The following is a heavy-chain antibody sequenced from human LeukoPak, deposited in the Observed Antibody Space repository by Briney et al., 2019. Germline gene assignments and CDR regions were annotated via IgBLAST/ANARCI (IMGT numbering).Heavy chain of an antibody. V-gene: IGHV4-34*01. J-gene: IGHJ6*02. CDR1: GGPFSGYY. CDR2: INHSGSP. D-gene: IGHD2-15*01. CDR3: ARGDLIGYCSGGSCYDAPCGMDV. Sequence: KPSETLSLTCAVYGGPFSGYYWSWIRQPPGKGLEWIGEINHSGSPNYNPSLKSRVTISEDTSKNQCSLKLSSVTAADTAVYDGARGDLIGYCSGGSCYDAPCGMDVWGQGTTVTVSS.